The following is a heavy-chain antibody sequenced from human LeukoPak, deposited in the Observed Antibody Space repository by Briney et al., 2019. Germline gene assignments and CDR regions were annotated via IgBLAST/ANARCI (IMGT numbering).Heavy chain of an antibody. CDR1: GFTFSSSA. J-gene: IGHJ4*02. CDR3: ARRGCYGGNCYPCDY. D-gene: IGHD2-21*02. V-gene: IGHV3-23*01. CDR2: ISVSGVGT. Sequence: PGGSLRLSCAASGFTFSSSALSWVRQAPGKGLEWVSTISVSGVGTYYADSVKGRFTISRDDSKNALYLQMSSLRAEDTAVYFCARRGCYGGNCYPCDYWGQGTLVTVSS.